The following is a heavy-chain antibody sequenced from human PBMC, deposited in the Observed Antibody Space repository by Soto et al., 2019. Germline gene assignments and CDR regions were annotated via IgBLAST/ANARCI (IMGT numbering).Heavy chain of an antibody. CDR1: GGSISRGAYF. J-gene: IGHJ4*02. CDR3: ARGGPVSVSPAWQLLGYFDY. V-gene: IGHV4-31*03. Sequence: QVHLQESGPGQVRPSQTLSLSCSVSGGSISRGAYFWTWIRQFPGKGLEWIAYISYTGATYYNPDLQSRVTILADTSKNQFSLKLNSVTSADTAVYYCARGGPVSVSPAWQLLGYFDYWGQGTLVTVAS. CDR2: ISYTGAT. D-gene: IGHD2-15*01.